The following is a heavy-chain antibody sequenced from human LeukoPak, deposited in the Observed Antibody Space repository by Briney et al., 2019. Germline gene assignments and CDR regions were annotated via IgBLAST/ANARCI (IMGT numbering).Heavy chain of an antibody. CDR2: INPNSGGT. J-gene: IGHJ4*02. D-gene: IGHD3-10*01. CDR1: GYTFTGYY. CDR3: ARDGEYGSGSYSTDYFDY. V-gene: IGHV1-2*02. Sequence: GASVKVSCKASGYTFTGYYMHWVRQAPGQGLEWVGWINPNSGGTNYAQKFQGRVTMTRDTSISTAYMELSRLRSDDTAVYYCARDGEYGSGSYSTDYFDYWGQGTLVTVSS.